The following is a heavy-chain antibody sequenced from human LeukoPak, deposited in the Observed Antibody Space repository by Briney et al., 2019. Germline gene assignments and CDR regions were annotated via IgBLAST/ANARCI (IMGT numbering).Heavy chain of an antibody. D-gene: IGHD3-10*01. V-gene: IGHV3-23*01. CDR1: GFTFRNYV. Sequence: GGSRRLSCAASGFTFRNYVMNWVRQAPGEGLEWVSAIGGTDGTTFYAAFVKGRFTISRDNSRNTLYLQMNSLRAEDTAVYYCTKRIDGAGSYYIDFWGQGTVVTVSS. J-gene: IGHJ4*02. CDR3: TKRIDGAGSYYIDF. CDR2: IGGTDGTT.